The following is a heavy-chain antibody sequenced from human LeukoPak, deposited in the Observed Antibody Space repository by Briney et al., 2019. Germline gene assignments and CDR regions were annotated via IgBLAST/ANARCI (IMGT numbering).Heavy chain of an antibody. CDR3: ARGYSGWYYFDY. Sequence: GGSLRLSCAASGFTVSDNYMPWLRQTPGKGLEWVSVIYSCGSRQFADSVEGRFTISRDNSKNTLYLQMNSLRTEDPGVYYCARGYSGWYYFDYWGQGTLVTVSS. CDR1: GFTVSDNY. V-gene: IGHV3-66*02. J-gene: IGHJ4*02. D-gene: IGHD6-19*01. CDR2: IYSCGSR.